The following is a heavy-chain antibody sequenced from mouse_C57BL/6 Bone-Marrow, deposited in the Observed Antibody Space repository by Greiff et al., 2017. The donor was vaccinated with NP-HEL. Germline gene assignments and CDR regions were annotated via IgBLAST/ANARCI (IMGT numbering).Heavy chain of an antibody. CDR1: GFTFSSYG. Sequence: VQLQQSGGDLVKPGGSLKLSCAASGFTFSSYGMSWVRQTPDKRLEWVATISSGGSYTYYPDSVKGRFTISRDNAKNTLYLQMSSLKSEDTAMYYCARKEFDYWGQGTTLTVSS. J-gene: IGHJ2*01. CDR3: ARKEFDY. CDR2: ISSGGSYT. V-gene: IGHV5-6*01.